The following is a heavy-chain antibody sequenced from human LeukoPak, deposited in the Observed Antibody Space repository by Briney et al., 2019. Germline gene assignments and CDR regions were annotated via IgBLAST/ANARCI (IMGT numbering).Heavy chain of an antibody. CDR3: AKGGVTMIVVVGDYYGMDV. J-gene: IGHJ6*02. Sequence: PGGSLRLSCAASGFTFSSYAMSWVRQAPGKGLEWVSAISGSGGSTYYADSVKGRFTISRHNSKNTLYLQMNSLRAEDTAVYCCAKGGVTMIVVVGDYYGMDVWGQGTTVTVSS. CDR1: GFTFSSYA. CDR2: ISGSGGST. D-gene: IGHD3-22*01. V-gene: IGHV3-23*01.